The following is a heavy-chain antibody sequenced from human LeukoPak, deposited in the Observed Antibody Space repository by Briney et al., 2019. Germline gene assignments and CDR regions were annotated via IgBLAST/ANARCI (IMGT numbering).Heavy chain of an antibody. J-gene: IGHJ6*03. CDR2: IYPGDSDT. V-gene: IGHV5-51*01. CDR3: ARGYFDLNYYYYYYMDV. Sequence: GESLKISCKGSGYSFTSYWIGWVRQMPGKGLEWMGIIYPGDSDTRYSPSFQDQVTISADKSISTAYLQWSSLKASDTAMYYCARGYFDLNYYYYYYMDVWGKGTTVTVSS. CDR1: GYSFTSYW. D-gene: IGHD3-9*01.